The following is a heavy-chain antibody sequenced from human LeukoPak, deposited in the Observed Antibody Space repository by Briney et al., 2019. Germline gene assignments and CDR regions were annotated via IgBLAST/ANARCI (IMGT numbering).Heavy chain of an antibody. V-gene: IGHV3-23*01. D-gene: IGHD2-15*01. CDR1: GFTFSSYA. CDR2: ISYGGGST. J-gene: IGHJ4*02. Sequence: PGGSLRLSCAASGFTFSSYAMSWVRQAPGKGLEWVSAISYGGGSTYYADSVKGRFTISRDNSKNTLYLQMNSLRAEDTAVYYCANVHCSGYRGGIDYWGQGTLVTVSS. CDR3: ANVHCSGYRGGIDY.